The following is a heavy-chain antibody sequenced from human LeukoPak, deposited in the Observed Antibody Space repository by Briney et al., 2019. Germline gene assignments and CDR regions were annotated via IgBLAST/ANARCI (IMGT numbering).Heavy chain of an antibody. CDR1: GFTLSSYA. Sequence: GGSLRLSCTASGFTLSSYAMAWVRQAPGKGLDWVSTISDSGGSTFYADSVKGRFTISRDNSRNIVFLQINSLRAEDTARYYCTGLYGGSYAYWGQGTLVTVSS. CDR2: ISDSGGST. J-gene: IGHJ4*02. D-gene: IGHD1-26*01. CDR3: TGLYGGSYAY. V-gene: IGHV3-23*01.